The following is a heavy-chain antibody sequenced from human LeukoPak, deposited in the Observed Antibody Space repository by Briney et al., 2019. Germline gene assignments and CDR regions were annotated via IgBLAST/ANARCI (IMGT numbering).Heavy chain of an antibody. V-gene: IGHV1-2*02. J-gene: IGHJ3*02. CDR3: ASGGWLISADFDI. CDR1: GYTFTGPY. Sequence: GASVKVSCKASGYTFTGPYMHWVRQAPGQGLEWMGWINPNSGGTNYAQNFQGRVTMTRDTSISTAYMELSRLRSDDTAVYYCASGGWLISADFDIWGQGTMVTVSS. D-gene: IGHD3-16*01. CDR2: INPNSGGT.